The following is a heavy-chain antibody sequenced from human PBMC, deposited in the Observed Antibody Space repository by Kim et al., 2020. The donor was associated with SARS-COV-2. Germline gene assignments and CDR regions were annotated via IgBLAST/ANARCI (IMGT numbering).Heavy chain of an antibody. Sequence: GGSLRLSCAASGFTFSSYSMNWVRQAPGKGLEWVSSISSSSSYIYYADSVKGRFTISSDNAKNPLYLQMNSLTAEDTAVYYCARDARNNFGYYCMDFWC. D-gene: IGHD3-16*01. CDR2: ISSSSSYI. V-gene: IGHV3-21*01. J-gene: IGHJ6*02. CDR1: GFTFSSYS. CDR3: ARDARNNFGYYCMDF.